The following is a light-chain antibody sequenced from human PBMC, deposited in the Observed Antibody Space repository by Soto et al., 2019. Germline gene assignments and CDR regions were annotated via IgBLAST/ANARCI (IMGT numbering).Light chain of an antibody. CDR2: GAS. Sequence: EIVLTQSPGTLSLSPGQRATLSCRASEGVASNYLAWYQHKPGQSPRLLLFGASNRATGIPDRFSGSGSGADFTLTISRVEPEDFAVYYCHQYGSSWTFGQGTKVDIK. J-gene: IGKJ1*01. V-gene: IGKV3-20*01. CDR1: EGVASNY. CDR3: HQYGSSWT.